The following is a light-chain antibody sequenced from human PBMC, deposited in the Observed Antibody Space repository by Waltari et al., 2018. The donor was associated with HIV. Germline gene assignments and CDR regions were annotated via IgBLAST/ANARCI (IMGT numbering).Light chain of an antibody. Sequence: SXNIGSNYVYWYQQLPGTAPKLLIYRNNQRPSGVPDRFSGSKSGTSASLAISGPRSEDEADYYCAAWDDSLSGRYVFGTGTKVTVL. CDR3: AAWDDSLSGRYV. V-gene: IGLV1-47*01. CDR1: SXNIGSNY. CDR2: RNN. J-gene: IGLJ1*01.